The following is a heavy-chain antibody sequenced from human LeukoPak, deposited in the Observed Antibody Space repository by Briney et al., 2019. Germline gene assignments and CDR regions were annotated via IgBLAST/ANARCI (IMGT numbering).Heavy chain of an antibody. D-gene: IGHD2-8*02. CDR1: GFSFSSYG. CDR2: IRYDGSDK. J-gene: IGHJ4*02. V-gene: IGHV3-33*01. Sequence: GMSLRLSCAASGFSFSSYGMHWVRQAPGKGLEWVAVIRYDGSDKLHADSVRGRFTISRDNSKNTLYLQMNSLRAEDTGVYYCARVYWESGFKYFDHWGQGSQVTVSS. CDR3: ARVYWESGFKYFDH.